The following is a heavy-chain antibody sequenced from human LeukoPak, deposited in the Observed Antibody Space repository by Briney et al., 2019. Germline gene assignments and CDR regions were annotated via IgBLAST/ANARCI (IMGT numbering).Heavy chain of an antibody. D-gene: IGHD3-3*01. CDR1: GYSISSGYY. J-gene: IGHJ4*02. Sequence: SETLSLTCAVSGYSISSGYYWGWIRQPPGKGLEWIGSIYHSGSTYYNPSPKSRVTISVDTSKNQFSLKLSSVTAADTAVYYCARSNYDFWSGYCDYWGQGTLVTVSS. CDR2: IYHSGST. CDR3: ARSNYDFWSGYCDY. V-gene: IGHV4-38-2*01.